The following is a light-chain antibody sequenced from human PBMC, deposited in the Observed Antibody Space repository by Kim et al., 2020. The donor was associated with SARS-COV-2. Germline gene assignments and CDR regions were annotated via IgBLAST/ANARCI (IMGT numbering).Light chain of an antibody. J-gene: IGLJ2*01. V-gene: IGLV3-1*01. Sequence: SYELTQPPSVSVSPGQTASITCSGDKLGDKYACWYQQKPGQSPVLVIYQDSKRPSGIPERFSGSNSGNTATLTISGTQAMDEADYYCQAWDRSYLVFGGG. CDR1: KLGDKY. CDR2: QDS. CDR3: QAWDRSYLV.